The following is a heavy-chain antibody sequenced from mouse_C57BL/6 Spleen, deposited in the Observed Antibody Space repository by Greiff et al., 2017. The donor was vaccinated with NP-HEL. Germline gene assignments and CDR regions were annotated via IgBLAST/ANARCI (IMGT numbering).Heavy chain of an antibody. CDR2: IDPSDSET. Sequence: QVQLKQPGAELVRPGSSVKLSCKASGYTFTSYWMHWVKQRPIQGLEWIGNIDPSDSETHYNQKFKDKATLTVDKSSSTAYMQLSSLTSEDSAVYYCARSLYDGYYGAMDYWGQGTSVTVSS. D-gene: IGHD2-3*01. CDR1: GYTFTSYW. J-gene: IGHJ4*01. V-gene: IGHV1-52*01. CDR3: ARSLYDGYYGAMDY.